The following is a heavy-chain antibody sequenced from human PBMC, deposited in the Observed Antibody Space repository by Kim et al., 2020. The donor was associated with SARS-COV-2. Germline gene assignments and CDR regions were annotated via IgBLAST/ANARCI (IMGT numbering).Heavy chain of an antibody. V-gene: IGHV4-34*10. D-gene: IGHD3-3*01. CDR2: ISHSGSP. J-gene: IGHJ6*03. CDR1: GGSFSDNH. CDR3: AGGQRQDGTFDFWNVRFFYYCYKNV. Sequence: SETLSLTCAVFGGSFSDNHWTWVRQSPGKGLEWIGEISHSGSPNYNSSLKSRITMSIDTSKNQFSLKLTSVTAADTATYYCAGGQRQDGTFDFWNVRFFYYCYKNVWGTGTTVTVS.